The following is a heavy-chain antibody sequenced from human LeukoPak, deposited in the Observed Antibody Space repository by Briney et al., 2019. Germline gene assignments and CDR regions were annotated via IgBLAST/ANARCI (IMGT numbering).Heavy chain of an antibody. D-gene: IGHD2/OR15-2a*01. V-gene: IGHV3-23*01. CDR1: GFSFNDCT. J-gene: IGHJ4*02. CDR3: AKRVINNPYDN. Sequence: GGSLRLSCAASGFSFNDCTMNWVRQAPGKGLEWVAVISNDGTTYYIDSVKGRFTISRDNSKNTLYLQMNGLRAEDTAVYFWAKRVINNPYDNWGQGTLVTVSS. CDR2: ISNDGTT.